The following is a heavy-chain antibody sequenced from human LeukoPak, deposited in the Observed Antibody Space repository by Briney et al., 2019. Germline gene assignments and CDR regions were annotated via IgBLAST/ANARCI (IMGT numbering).Heavy chain of an antibody. J-gene: IGHJ3*02. Sequence: SVKVSCKASGGTFSSYAISWVRQAPGQGLEWMGGIIPIFGTANYAQKFQGRVTITADESTSTAYMELSSLRSEATAVYYCARDLSPSGAFDIWGQGTMVTVSS. CDR3: ARDLSPSGAFDI. CDR1: GGTFSSYA. V-gene: IGHV1-69*13. CDR2: IIPIFGTA. D-gene: IGHD2/OR15-2a*01.